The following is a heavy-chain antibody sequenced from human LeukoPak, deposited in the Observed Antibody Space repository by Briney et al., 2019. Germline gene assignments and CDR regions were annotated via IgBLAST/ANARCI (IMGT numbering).Heavy chain of an antibody. D-gene: IGHD1-26*01. V-gene: IGHV4-34*01. CDR1: GGSFSGYY. J-gene: IGHJ4*02. CDR2: INHSGST. CDR3: ARHGKQGWAY. Sequence: SETLSLTCAVYGGSFSGYYWSWIRQPPGKGLEWIGEINHSGSTNYNPSLKSRVTISVDTSKNQFSLKLSSVTAADTAVYYCARHGKQGWAYWGQGTLVTVSS.